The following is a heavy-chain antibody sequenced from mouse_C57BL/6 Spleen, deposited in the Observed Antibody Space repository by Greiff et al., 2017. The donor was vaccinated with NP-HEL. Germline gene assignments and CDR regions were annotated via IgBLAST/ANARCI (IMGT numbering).Heavy chain of an antibody. J-gene: IGHJ4*01. D-gene: IGHD2-3*01. V-gene: IGHV1-61*01. CDR2: IYPSDSET. CDR3: ARSWLLRAMDY. Sequence: QVQLKQPGAELVRPGSSVKLSCKASGYTFTSYWMDWVKQRPGQGLEWIGNIYPSDSETHYNQKFKDKATLTVDKSSSTAYMQLSSLTSEDSAVYYCARSWLLRAMDYWGQGTSVTVSS. CDR1: GYTFTSYW.